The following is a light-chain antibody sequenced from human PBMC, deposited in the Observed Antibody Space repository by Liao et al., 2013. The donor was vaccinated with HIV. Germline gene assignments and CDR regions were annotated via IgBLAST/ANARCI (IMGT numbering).Light chain of an antibody. CDR2: YDS. CDR3: YSAADNNHVV. J-gene: IGLJ2*01. Sequence: SYVLTQPPSVSVAPGQTASITCGGANIGTKSVHWYQQKPGQAPVLVISYDSDRPSGIPERFSGSSSGTTVTLTISGAQVEDEADYYCYSAADNNHVVFGGGTKLTVL. CDR1: NIGTKS. V-gene: IGLV3-21*01.